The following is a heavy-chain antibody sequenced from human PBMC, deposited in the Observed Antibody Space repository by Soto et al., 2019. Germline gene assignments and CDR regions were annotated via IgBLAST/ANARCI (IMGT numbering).Heavy chain of an antibody. CDR3: ARVPYDFWSGYSFDY. CDR1: GGSISIGGYY. V-gene: IGHV4-31*03. Sequence: SETLSLTCTVSGGSISIGGYYWRCMRQHPGKGLEWIGYIYYSGSTYYNPSLKSRVTISVGTSKNQFSLKLSSVTAADTAVYYCARVPYDFWSGYSFDYWGRGTLVTVSS. J-gene: IGHJ4*02. CDR2: IYYSGST. D-gene: IGHD3-3*01.